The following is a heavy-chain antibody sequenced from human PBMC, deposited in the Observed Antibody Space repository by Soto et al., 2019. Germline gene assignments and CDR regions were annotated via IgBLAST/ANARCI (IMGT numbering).Heavy chain of an antibody. CDR3: ARDYGGAWYFDL. CDR2: TKYSGST. J-gene: IGHJ2*01. CDR1: GGSISSGGYC. D-gene: IGHD3-16*01. V-gene: IGHV4-31*03. Sequence: PSETLSLTCTVSGGSISSGGYCWSWIRQHPGKGLEWIGYTKYSGSTYYNPSLKSRVTISVDTSKNQFSLKLSSVTAADTAVYYCARDYGGAWYFDLWGRGTLVPVSS.